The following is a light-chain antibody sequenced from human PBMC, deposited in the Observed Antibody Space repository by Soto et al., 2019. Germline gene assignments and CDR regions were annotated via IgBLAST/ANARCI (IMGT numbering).Light chain of an antibody. CDR1: ESVTRN. V-gene: IGKV3-15*01. CDR2: GAS. CDR3: QQYNNWPRT. Sequence: ETLLTQSPVTLSVSPGDRATVSCRASESVTRNLAWYQQKPGQAPRLLIYGASTRATGVPARFSGSGSGTDFTLTISSLQSEDFALYSCQQYNNWPRTFGQGTKVEIK. J-gene: IGKJ1*01.